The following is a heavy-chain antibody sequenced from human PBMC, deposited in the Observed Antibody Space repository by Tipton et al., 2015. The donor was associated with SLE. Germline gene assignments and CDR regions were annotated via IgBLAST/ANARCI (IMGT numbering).Heavy chain of an antibody. D-gene: IGHD6-13*01. J-gene: IGHJ1*01. CDR1: GGSISSGSYY. CDR3: ARGGYSSSWYRAEYFQF. V-gene: IGHV4-61*02. Sequence: TLSLTCTVSGGSISSGSYYWSWIRQPAGKGLEWIGRIYTSGSTNYNPSLKSRVTISVDTSKNQFSLKLSSLTAADTAVYYCARGGYSSSWYRAEYFQFWGQGTLVTVSS. CDR2: IYTSGST.